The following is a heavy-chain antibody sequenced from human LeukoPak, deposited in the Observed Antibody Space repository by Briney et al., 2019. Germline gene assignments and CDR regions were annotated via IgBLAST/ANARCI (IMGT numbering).Heavy chain of an antibody. Sequence: GESLGISCQASGYTFTRNWISWVRQIPGKGLEWMGTIDPTDSCVNYCPSFEGHVTISTDRSINTVYLHWGSLRASDTAMYYCARHVPGYYGSGTNDFWGQGTLVTVAS. CDR1: GYTFTRNW. D-gene: IGHD3-10*01. CDR3: ARHVPGYYGSGTNDF. CDR2: IDPTDSCV. V-gene: IGHV5-10-1*01. J-gene: IGHJ4*02.